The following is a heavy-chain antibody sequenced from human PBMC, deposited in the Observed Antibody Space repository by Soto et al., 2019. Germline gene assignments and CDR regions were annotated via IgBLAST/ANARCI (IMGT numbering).Heavy chain of an antibody. CDR2: IYYSGST. V-gene: IGHV4-39*01. J-gene: IGHJ6*02. CDR3: ARHVIRGQWLAIYYYYYGMDV. D-gene: IGHD6-19*01. CDR1: GGSISSSSYY. Sequence: SETLSLTCTVSGGSISSSSYYWGWIRQPPGKGLEWIGSIYYSGSTYYNPSLKSRVTISVDTSKNQFSLKLSSVTAADTAVYYCARHVIRGQWLAIYYYYYGMDVWGQGTTATVSS.